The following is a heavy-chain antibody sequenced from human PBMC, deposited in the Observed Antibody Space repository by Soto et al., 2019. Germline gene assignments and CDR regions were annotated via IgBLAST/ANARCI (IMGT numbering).Heavy chain of an antibody. CDR3: ARVLYYGSGSYSPYGMDV. CDR1: GVSFNNNG. D-gene: IGHD3-10*01. J-gene: IGHJ6*02. CDR2: VSPPFRTS. Sequence: QVQLVQTGAEVKKPGSSVKVSCKTSGVSFNNNGIGWVRQAPGRGLEWMGGVSPPFRTSNYARKFQGRISITADASTGTVSMELSSLTSEDTAQYYCARVLYYGSGSYSPYGMDVWGQGTTVTVSS. V-gene: IGHV1-69*01.